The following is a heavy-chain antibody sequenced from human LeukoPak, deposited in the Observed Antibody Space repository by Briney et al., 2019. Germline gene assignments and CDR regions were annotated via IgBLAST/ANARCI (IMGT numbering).Heavy chain of an antibody. D-gene: IGHD3-22*01. CDR1: GFTFDDYG. J-gene: IGHJ3*02. CDR2: INWNGGST. CDR3: ARRMSEHYYDSSGLTDDAFDI. V-gene: IGHV3-20*01. Sequence: GGSLRLSCVASGFTFDDYGMSWVRQAPGKGLEWVSGINWNGGSTGYADSVKGRFTISRDNAKNSLYLQMNSLRAEDTALYHCARRMSEHYYDSSGLTDDAFDIWAKGQWSPSLQ.